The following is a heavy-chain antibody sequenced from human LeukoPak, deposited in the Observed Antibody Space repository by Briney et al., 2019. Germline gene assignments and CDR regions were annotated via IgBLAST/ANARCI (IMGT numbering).Heavy chain of an antibody. Sequence: ASVKVSCKASGYTLTSFAMHWVRQAPGQRLEWMGRISAANGNAAYSQKFQGRVIITTDTSANTAYMELSSLRSGDTAVYYCARDGKHIAVPGVRYPMDVWGQGTAVTVSS. D-gene: IGHD6-19*01. V-gene: IGHV1-3*01. J-gene: IGHJ6*02. CDR2: ISAANGNA. CDR3: ARDGKHIAVPGVRYPMDV. CDR1: GYTLTSFA.